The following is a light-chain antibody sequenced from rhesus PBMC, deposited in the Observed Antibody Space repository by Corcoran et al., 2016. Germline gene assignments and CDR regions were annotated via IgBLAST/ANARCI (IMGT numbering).Light chain of an antibody. CDR2: DAS. V-gene: IGKV1-25*01. CDR1: QAISNH. J-gene: IGKJ1*01. Sequence: DIQMTQSPSSLSASVGDRVTITCQASQAISNHLAWYQQKPGKVPELLIYDASTLQSGVPSRFSGSGSGTDFTPTISSLQPEYFATYYCQHAYDIPWTFGQGSKVEIK. CDR3: QHAYDIPWT.